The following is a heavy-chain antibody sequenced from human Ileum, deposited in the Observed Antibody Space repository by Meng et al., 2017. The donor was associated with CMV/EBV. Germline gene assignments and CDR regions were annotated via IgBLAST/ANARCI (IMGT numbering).Heavy chain of an antibody. D-gene: IGHD6-6*01. CDR1: GYTFTDYY. CDR3: ASRGGQIVPYY. J-gene: IGHJ4*02. Sequence: ASVKVSCKASGYTFTDYYMHWVRQAPGQGLEWMGWINPNSGGTDYAQKFQGRFTMTRDTSISTAYMELSGLTSDDTAVYYCASRGGQIVPYYWGQGTLVTVSS. V-gene: IGHV1-2*02. CDR2: INPNSGGT.